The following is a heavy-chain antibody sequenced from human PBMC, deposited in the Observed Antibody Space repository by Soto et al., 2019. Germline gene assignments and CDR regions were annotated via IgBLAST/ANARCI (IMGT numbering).Heavy chain of an antibody. CDR1: GFTFSSYA. D-gene: IGHD3-16*02. Sequence: GGSLRLSCAASGFTFSSYAMSWVRQAPGKGLEWVSAISGSGGSTYYADSVKGRFTISRDNSKNTLDLQMNSLRAEDTAVYYCAKDLAFDYDYVWGSYRHWGQGTLVTVSS. CDR3: AKDLAFDYDYVWGSYRH. CDR2: ISGSGGST. J-gene: IGHJ4*02. V-gene: IGHV3-23*01.